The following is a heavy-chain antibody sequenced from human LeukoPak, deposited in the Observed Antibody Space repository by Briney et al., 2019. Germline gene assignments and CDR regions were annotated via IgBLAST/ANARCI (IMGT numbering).Heavy chain of an antibody. CDR2: ISYDGSNK. CDR3: ARDPPGSSWAPYAFDI. J-gene: IGHJ3*02. V-gene: IGHV3-30*04. CDR1: GFTFSSYA. Sequence: PGGSLRLSCAASGFTFSSYAMHWVRQAPGKGLEWAAVISYDGSNKYYADSVKGRFTISRDNSKNTLYLQMNSLRAEDTAVYYCARDPPGSSWAPYAFDIWGQGTMVTVSS. D-gene: IGHD6-13*01.